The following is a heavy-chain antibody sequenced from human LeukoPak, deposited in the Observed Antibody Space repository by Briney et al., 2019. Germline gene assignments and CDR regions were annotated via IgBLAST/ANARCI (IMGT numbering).Heavy chain of an antibody. J-gene: IGHJ4*02. CDR1: GYTFSTSG. D-gene: IGHD3-10*01. CDR3: ARGQTNRLLWVGELVSNINPFDY. Sequence: ASVKVSCKASGYTFSTSGISWVRQAPGQGLEWRGWISGYNGHTKYAQKVQGRVTMSTDTSTSTVYMELRSLISDDTGVYYCARGQTNRLLWVGELVSNINPFDYWGQGTLVTVSS. V-gene: IGHV1-18*01. CDR2: ISGYNGHT.